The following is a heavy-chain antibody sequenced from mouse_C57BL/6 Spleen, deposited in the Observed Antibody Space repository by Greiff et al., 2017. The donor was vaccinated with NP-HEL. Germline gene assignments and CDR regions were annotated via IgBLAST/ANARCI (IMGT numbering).Heavy chain of an antibody. Sequence: QVQLQQPGTELVKPGASVKLSCKASGYTFTSYWMHWVKQRPGQGLEWIGNINPSNGGTNYNEKFKSKATLTVDKSYSTAYMQLSSLTSEDSAVYYCARYLIYYYGSSYDYYAMDYWGQGTSVTVSS. CDR3: ARYLIYYYGSSYDYYAMDY. J-gene: IGHJ4*01. CDR1: GYTFTSYW. V-gene: IGHV1-53*01. CDR2: INPSNGGT. D-gene: IGHD1-1*01.